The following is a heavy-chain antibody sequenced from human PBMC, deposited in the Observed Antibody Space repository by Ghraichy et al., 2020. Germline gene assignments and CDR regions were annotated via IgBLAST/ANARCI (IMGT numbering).Heavy chain of an antibody. V-gene: IGHV3-48*02. CDR2: ISSSSSTI. D-gene: IGHD3-10*01. Sequence: GGSLRLSCAASGFTFSSYSMNWVRQAPGKGLEWVSYISSSSSTIYYADSVKGRFTISRDNAKNSLYLQMNSLRDEDTAVYYCARAVGGAELLWFGEFPFGPRYYYYYGMDVWGQGTTVTVSS. CDR1: GFTFSSYS. CDR3: ARAVGGAELLWFGEFPFGPRYYYYYGMDV. J-gene: IGHJ6*02.